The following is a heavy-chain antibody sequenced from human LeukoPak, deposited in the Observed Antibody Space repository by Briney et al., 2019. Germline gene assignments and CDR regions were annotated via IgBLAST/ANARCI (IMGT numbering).Heavy chain of an antibody. Sequence: GASVKVSCKASGYTFTSYGISWVRQAPGQGLEWVGWISAYNGNTNYAQKLQGRVTMTTDTSTSTAYMELRSLRSDDTAVYYCARDPGYSYGHGWFDPWGQGTLVTVSS. CDR1: GYTFTSYG. CDR3: ARDPGYSYGHGWFDP. V-gene: IGHV1-18*01. D-gene: IGHD5-18*01. J-gene: IGHJ5*02. CDR2: ISAYNGNT.